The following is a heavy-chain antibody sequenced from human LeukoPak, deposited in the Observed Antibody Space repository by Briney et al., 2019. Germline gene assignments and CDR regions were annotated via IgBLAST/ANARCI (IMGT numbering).Heavy chain of an antibody. CDR3: ARVGAGAVDGYYYYYMDV. V-gene: IGHV1-18*01. CDR1: GYTFTSYG. J-gene: IGHJ6*03. D-gene: IGHD6-13*01. CDR2: ISAYNGNT. Sequence: ASVKVSCKASGYTFTSYGISWVRQAPGQGLEWMGWISAYNGNTNYAQKLQGRVTMTTDTSTSTAYMELRSLRSDDTAVYYCARVGAGAVDGYYYYYMDVWGKGTTVTISS.